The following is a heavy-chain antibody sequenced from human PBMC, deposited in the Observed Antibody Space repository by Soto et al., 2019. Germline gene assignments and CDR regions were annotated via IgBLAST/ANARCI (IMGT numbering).Heavy chain of an antibody. J-gene: IGHJ6*02. CDR1: GFTFSSYA. Sequence: QPGGSLRLSCAASGFTFSSYAMHWVRQAPGKGLGWVAVISYDGSNKYYADSVKGRFTISRDNSKNTLYLQMNSLRAEDTAVYYCARDSSLVLRFLEWLYGMDVWGQGTTVTVSS. D-gene: IGHD3-3*01. CDR2: ISYDGSNK. CDR3: ARDSSLVLRFLEWLYGMDV. V-gene: IGHV3-30-3*01.